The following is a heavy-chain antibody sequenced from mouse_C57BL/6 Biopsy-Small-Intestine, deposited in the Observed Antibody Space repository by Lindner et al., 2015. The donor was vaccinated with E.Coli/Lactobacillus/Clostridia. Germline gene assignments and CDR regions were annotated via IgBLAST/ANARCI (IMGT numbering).Heavy chain of an antibody. D-gene: IGHD6-5*01. CDR2: INPDTGNT. V-gene: IGHV1-26*01. CDR3: ARFGYAGNF. CDR1: GYTFTDYY. J-gene: IGHJ2*01. Sequence: VQLQESGPELVKPGASVKISCKASGYTFTDYYMNWVKQSHGKSLEWIGIINPDTGNTTYNQNFKGKATLTVDKSSSTAYMELRSLTSEDSAVYYCARFGYAGNFWGQGHHSHSLL.